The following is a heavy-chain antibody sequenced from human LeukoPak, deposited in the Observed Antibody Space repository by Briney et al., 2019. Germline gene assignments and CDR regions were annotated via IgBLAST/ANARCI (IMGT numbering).Heavy chain of an antibody. CDR1: GGSFSGYY. CDR3: PRYKTYYYDSSGYYYDAFDI. D-gene: IGHD3-22*01. Sequence: SETLSLTCAVYGGSFSGYYWSWIRQPPGKGLEWIGEINHSGSTNYNPSLKSRVTISVDTSKNQFSLKLSSVTAADTAVYYCPRYKTYYYDSSGYYYDAFDIWGQGTMVTASS. J-gene: IGHJ3*02. V-gene: IGHV4-34*01. CDR2: INHSGST.